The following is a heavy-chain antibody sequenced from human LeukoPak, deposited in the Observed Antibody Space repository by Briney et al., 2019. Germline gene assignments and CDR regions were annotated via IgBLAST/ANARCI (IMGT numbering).Heavy chain of an antibody. Sequence: GGSLRLSCEGSGFTFSNYWMSWVRQAPGKGLEWVANIKTDGSEKYYVDSVKGRFTISRDNAKNSLYLQMNSLRAEDTAVYYCAKDTHPYSDYGDLDGYWGQGTLVTVSS. J-gene: IGHJ4*02. V-gene: IGHV3-7*01. CDR2: IKTDGSEK. D-gene: IGHD4-17*01. CDR1: GFTFSNYW. CDR3: AKDTHPYSDYGDLDGY.